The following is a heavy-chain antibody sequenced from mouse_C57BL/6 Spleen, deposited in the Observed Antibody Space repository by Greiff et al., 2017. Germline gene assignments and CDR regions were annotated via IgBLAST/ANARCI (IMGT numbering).Heavy chain of an antibody. CDR2: ISSGGSYT. CDR1: GFTFSSYG. J-gene: IGHJ4*01. Sequence: DVMLVESGGDLVKPGGSLKLSCAASGFTFSSYGMSWVRQTPDKRLEWVATISSGGSYTYYPDSVKGRFTISRDNAKNTLYLQMSSLKSEDTAMYYCARLYYGSSYAMDYWGQGTSGTVSS. D-gene: IGHD1-1*01. V-gene: IGHV5-6*02. CDR3: ARLYYGSSYAMDY.